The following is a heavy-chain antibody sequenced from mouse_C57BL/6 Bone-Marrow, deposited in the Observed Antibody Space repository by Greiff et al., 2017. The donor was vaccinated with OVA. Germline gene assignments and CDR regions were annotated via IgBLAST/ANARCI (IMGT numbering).Heavy chain of an antibody. CDR3: ARWAYGSSYGRYAMDY. V-gene: IGHV1-64*01. J-gene: IGHJ4*01. CDR1: GYTFTSYW. CDR2: IHPNSGST. Sequence: QVQLQQPGAELVKPGASVKLSCKASGYTFTSYWMHWVKQRPGQGLEWIGMIHPNSGSTNYNEKFKSKATLTVDKSSSTAYMQLSSLTSEDSAVYYCARWAYGSSYGRYAMDYWGQGTSVTVSS. D-gene: IGHD1-1*01.